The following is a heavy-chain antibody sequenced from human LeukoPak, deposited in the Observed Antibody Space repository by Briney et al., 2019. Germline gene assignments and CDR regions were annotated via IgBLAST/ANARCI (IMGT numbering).Heavy chain of an antibody. J-gene: IGHJ6*03. CDR2: INPSGGST. CDR3: ARSRGYCSSTSCYSYYYYMDV. D-gene: IGHD2-2*02. V-gene: IGHV1-46*01. Sequence: ASVKVSCKASGYTFTSYYMHWVRQAPGQGLEWMGIINPSGGSTSYAQKFQGRVTMTRDMSTSTVYMELSSLRSEDTAVYYCARSRGYCSSTSCYSYYYYMDVWGKGTTVTISS. CDR1: GYTFTSYY.